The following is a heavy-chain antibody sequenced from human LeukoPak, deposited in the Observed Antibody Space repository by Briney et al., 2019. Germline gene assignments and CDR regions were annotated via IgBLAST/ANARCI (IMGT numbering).Heavy chain of an antibody. CDR2: IYYSGST. Sequence: SETLSLTCTVSGGSVSSGYYYWSWIRQPPGKELEWIGYIYYSGSTNYSPSLKSRVTTSVDTSKNQFSLKLSSVTAADTAVSYCARLYSRGCHYFDSWGQGPLVTVSS. V-gene: IGHV4-61*01. CDR3: ARLYSRGCHYFDS. D-gene: IGHD6-19*01. CDR1: GGSVSSGYYY. J-gene: IGHJ4*02.